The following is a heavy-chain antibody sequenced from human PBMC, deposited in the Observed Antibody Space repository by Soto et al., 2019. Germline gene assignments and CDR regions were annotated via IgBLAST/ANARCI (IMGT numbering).Heavy chain of an antibody. CDR3: ARDLGYCASDGYFDY. CDR2: ISSSGSII. CDR1: GFTFSDYY. D-gene: IGHD3-22*01. V-gene: IGHV3-11*01. J-gene: IGHJ4*02. Sequence: GGSLRLSCAASGFTFSDYYMSWVRQAPGKGLEWVSYISSSGSIIYYADSVKGRFTISRDNAKNSLYLQLNSLRAEDTAVYYCARDLGYCASDGYFDYWGQGTVVTVSS.